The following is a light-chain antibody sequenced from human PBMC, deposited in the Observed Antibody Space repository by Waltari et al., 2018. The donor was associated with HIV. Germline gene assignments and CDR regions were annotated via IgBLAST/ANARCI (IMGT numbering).Light chain of an antibody. V-gene: IGLV1-51*02. CDR3: GTWYSSLTGGPV. J-gene: IGLJ3*02. CDR1: TSTLGRHF. CDR2: ENN. Sequence: QSVLTQPPSVSAAPGQNVTISCSGSTSTLGRHFVSCYQQLPGTAPKLLISENNKRPSGIPDRFSGFKSGTSATLGITGLQTGDEADYYCGTWYSSLTGGPVFGGGTKLTVL.